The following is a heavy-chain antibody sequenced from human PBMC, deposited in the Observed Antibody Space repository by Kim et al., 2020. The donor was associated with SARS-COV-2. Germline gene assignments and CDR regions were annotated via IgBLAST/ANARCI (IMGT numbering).Heavy chain of an antibody. CDR1: GFTFDDYA. Sequence: GGSLRLSCAASGFTFDDYAMHWVRQAPGKGLEWVSGISWNSGSIGYADSVKGRFTISRDNAKNSLYLQMNSLRAEDTALYYCAKDSSLRAYWYFDLWGRGTLVTVSS. V-gene: IGHV3-9*01. J-gene: IGHJ2*01. CDR3: AKDSSLRAYWYFDL. CDR2: ISWNSGSI.